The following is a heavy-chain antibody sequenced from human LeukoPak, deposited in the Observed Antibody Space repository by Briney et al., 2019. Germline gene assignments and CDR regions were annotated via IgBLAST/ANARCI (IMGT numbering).Heavy chain of an antibody. CDR3: ARGQMSYFLAVDD. J-gene: IGHJ4*02. V-gene: IGHV4-59*01. CDR1: GASIRTYF. CDR2: VHYTGST. Sequence: PSETLSLTCTVAGASIRTYFRSWLRQPPGKGLEGIGYVHYTGSTNYSPSLKSRVTMSVDTSKNQFSLKLNSVTAADTALYYCARGQMSYFLAVDDWGQGTLVTVSS. D-gene: IGHD1-26*01.